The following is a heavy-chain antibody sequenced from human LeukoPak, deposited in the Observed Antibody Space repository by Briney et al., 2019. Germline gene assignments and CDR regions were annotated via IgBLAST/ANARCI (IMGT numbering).Heavy chain of an antibody. V-gene: IGHV3-30-3*01. D-gene: IGHD6-19*01. CDR3: AKDIPWSGWSHDF. CDR2: ISYDGSNK. Sequence: GRSLRLSCAASGFTFCSYAMHWVRQAPGKGLEWVAVISYDGSNKYYADSVKGRFTISRDNSKNTLYLQMNSLRVEDTAVYYCAKDIPWSGWSHDFWVQGTQVTVSS. CDR1: GFTFCSYA. J-gene: IGHJ4*02.